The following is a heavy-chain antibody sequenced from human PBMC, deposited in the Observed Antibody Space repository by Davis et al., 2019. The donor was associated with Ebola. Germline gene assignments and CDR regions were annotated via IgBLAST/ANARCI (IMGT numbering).Heavy chain of an antibody. CDR2: LGTSADT. CDR3: AKDTSNIWFDI. CDR1: GFIFRSYV. D-gene: IGHD1-26*01. Sequence: GGSLRLSCAASGFIFRSYVMSWVRQAPGKGLEWVSTLGTSADTYYADSVKGRFTISRDNSKNTLYLQMNGLRVEDTAIYYCAKDTSNIWFDIWGQGTMVTVSS. J-gene: IGHJ3*02. V-gene: IGHV3-23*01.